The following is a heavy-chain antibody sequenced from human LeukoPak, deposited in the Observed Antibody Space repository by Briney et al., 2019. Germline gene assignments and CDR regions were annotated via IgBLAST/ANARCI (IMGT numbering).Heavy chain of an antibody. CDR2: ISGSGGST. D-gene: IGHD3-10*01. V-gene: IGHV3-23*01. CDR1: GFTFSSYG. Sequence: GGSLRLSCAASGFTFSSYGMSWVRQAPGKGLEWVSAISGSGGSTYYADSVKGRFTISRDNSKNTLYLQMNSLRAEDTAVYYCARTTRSGSSRYFDYWGQGTLVTVSS. J-gene: IGHJ4*02. CDR3: ARTTRSGSSRYFDY.